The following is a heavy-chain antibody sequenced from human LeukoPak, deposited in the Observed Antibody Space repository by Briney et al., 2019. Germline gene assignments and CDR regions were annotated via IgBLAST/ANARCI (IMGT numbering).Heavy chain of an antibody. V-gene: IGHV1-18*04. CDR1: GYTFTGYY. CDR2: ISAYNGHT. CDR3: ARGIHSGSSGPYYFDY. Sequence: ASVKVSCKASGYTFTGYYMHWVRQAPGQGLEWMGWISAYNGHTNYAQKLQGRVTMTTDTSTTTAYMELRSLRSDDTAVYYCARGIHSGSSGPYYFDYWGQGTLVTVSS. D-gene: IGHD1-26*01. J-gene: IGHJ4*02.